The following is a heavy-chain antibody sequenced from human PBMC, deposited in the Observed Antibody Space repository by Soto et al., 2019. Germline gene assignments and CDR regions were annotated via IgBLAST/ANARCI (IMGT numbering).Heavy chain of an antibody. CDR1: GYTFTSYY. D-gene: IGHD2-2*01. J-gene: IGHJ3*02. CDR3: ARDLIVVVPAAPTIDAFDI. V-gene: IGHV1-46*03. CDR2: INPSGGST. Sequence: ASVKVSCKASGYTFTSYYMHWVRQAPGQGLEWMGIINPSGGSTSYAQKFQGRVTMARDTSTSTVYMELSSLRSEDTAVYYCARDLIVVVPAAPTIDAFDIWGQGTMVTVSS.